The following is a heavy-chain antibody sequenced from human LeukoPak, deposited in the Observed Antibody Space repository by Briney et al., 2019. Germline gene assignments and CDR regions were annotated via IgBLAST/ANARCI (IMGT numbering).Heavy chain of an antibody. Sequence: PGGSLRLSCAASGFTFSSYAMSWVRQAPGKGLEWVSSIRSSSTYKYYADSVKGRFIISRDNAKNSLYLQMSSLRPEDTAVYYCARSGDYGDYGSFDYWGQGTLVTVSS. CDR3: ARSGDYGDYGSFDY. D-gene: IGHD4-17*01. CDR1: GFTFSSYA. J-gene: IGHJ4*02. CDR2: IRSSSTYK. V-gene: IGHV3-21*01.